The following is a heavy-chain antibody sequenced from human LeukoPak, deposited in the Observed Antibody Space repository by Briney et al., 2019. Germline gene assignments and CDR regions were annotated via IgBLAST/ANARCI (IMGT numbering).Heavy chain of an antibody. CDR1: GSTFSSYA. CDR2: IIPIFGTA. J-gene: IGHJ6*02. Sequence: GASVKVSCKASGSTFSSYAISWVRQAPGQGLEWMGGIIPIFGTANYAQKFRGRATITADESTSTAYMELSSLRSEDTAVYYCASDSTRGQSLLYYYGMDVWGQGATVTVSS. V-gene: IGHV1-69*13. D-gene: IGHD3-10*01. CDR3: ASDSTRGQSLLYYYGMDV.